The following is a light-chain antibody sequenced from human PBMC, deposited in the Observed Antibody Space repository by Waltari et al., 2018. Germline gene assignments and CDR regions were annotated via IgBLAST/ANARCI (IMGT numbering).Light chain of an antibody. CDR2: KNK. CDR1: NSNIGTNY. V-gene: IGLV1-47*01. Sequence: QSVLTQPPSASGTPGHRVTISCSGINSNIGTNYVYWYQQVPGTAPKLLIFKNKQRAQGVRGRISCSMTGTSASLDSSGLRSAGNADYFCAAWDDSQNGVPFCGGTKVTVL. J-gene: IGLJ2*01. CDR3: AAWDDSQNGVP.